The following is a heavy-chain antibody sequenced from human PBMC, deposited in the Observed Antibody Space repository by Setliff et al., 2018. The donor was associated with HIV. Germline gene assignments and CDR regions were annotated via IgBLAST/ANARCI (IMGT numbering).Heavy chain of an antibody. CDR3: ARGVGMRGIIVGRPLDS. CDR2: INHSGDN. CDR1: GGSFSDHY. D-gene: IGHD2-21*01. Sequence: SETLSLTCAVYGGSFSDHYWSWMRQPPGKGLEWIGEINHSGDNNYNPSLKSRVTMSVDTSKNQFSLKLKSMTATDTAVYYCARGVGMRGIIVGRPLDSWGRGTLVTVSS. J-gene: IGHJ4*02. V-gene: IGHV4-34*01.